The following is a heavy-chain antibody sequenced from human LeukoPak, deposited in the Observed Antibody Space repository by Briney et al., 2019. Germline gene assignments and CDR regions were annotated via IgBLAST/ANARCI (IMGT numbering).Heavy chain of an antibody. D-gene: IGHD4-17*01. CDR3: ARLIYGDSPGYYFDY. CDR2: INPNSGGT. CDR1: RYTFTGYY. Sequence: ASVKVSCKASRYTFTGYYMHWVRQAPGQGLEWMGWINPNSGGTNYAQKFRGRVTMTRDTSISTAYMELSRLRSDDTAVYYCARLIYGDSPGYYFDYWGQGTLVTVSS. V-gene: IGHV1-2*02. J-gene: IGHJ4*02.